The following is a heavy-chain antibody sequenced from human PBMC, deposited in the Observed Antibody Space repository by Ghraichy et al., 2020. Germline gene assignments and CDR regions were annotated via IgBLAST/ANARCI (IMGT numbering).Heavy chain of an antibody. CDR1: GFTFSSYS. J-gene: IGHJ4*02. Sequence: ESLNISCAASGFTFSSYSMNWVRQAPGKGLEWVSYSSSSSSTIYYADSVKGRFTISRDNAKNSLYLQMNSLRDEDTAVYYCARDPEDCSGGSCYYFDYWGQGTLVTVSS. CDR2: SSSSSSTI. D-gene: IGHD2-15*01. V-gene: IGHV3-48*02. CDR3: ARDPEDCSGGSCYYFDY.